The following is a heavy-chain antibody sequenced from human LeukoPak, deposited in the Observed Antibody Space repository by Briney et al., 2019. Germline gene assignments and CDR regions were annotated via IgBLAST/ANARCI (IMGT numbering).Heavy chain of an antibody. V-gene: IGHV2-5*01. CDR1: GFSLSTSGVG. Sequence: SGPTLAKPTQTLTLTCTFSGFSLSTSGVGVGWIRQPPGKALEWLALIYWNDDKRYSPSLKSRLTITKDTSKNQVVLTMTNMDPVDTATYYCAHRPAITMIVVVTPGYFDYWGQGTLVTVSS. CDR3: AHRPAITMIVVVTPGYFDY. J-gene: IGHJ4*02. CDR2: IYWNDDK. D-gene: IGHD3-22*01.